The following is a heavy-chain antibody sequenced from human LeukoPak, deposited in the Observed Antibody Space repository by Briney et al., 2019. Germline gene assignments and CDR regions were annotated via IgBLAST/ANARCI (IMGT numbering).Heavy chain of an antibody. D-gene: IGHD6-6*01. CDR2: IIPIFGTA. CDR3: ARGFSYSSSVY. J-gene: IGHJ4*02. V-gene: IGHV1-69*06. Sequence: PEASVKVSCKASGGTFSSYAMSWVRQAPGQGLEWMGGIIPIFGTANYAQKFQGRVTITADKSTSTASMELSSLRSEDTAVYYCARGFSYSSSVYWGQGTLVTVSS. CDR1: GGTFSSYA.